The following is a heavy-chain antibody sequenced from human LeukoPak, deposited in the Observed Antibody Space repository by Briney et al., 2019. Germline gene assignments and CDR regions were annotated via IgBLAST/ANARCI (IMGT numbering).Heavy chain of an antibody. D-gene: IGHD3-10*01. V-gene: IGHV3-23*01. CDR3: AKGPRSPLLWFGELSDYYYYGMDV. Sequence: GGSLRLSCAASGFTFSSYAMSWVRQAPGKGLEWVSAISGSGGSTYYADSVKGRFTISRDNSKNTLYLQMNSLRAEDTAVYYCAKGPRSPLLWFGELSDYYYYGMDVWGQGTTVTVSS. CDR2: ISGSGGST. J-gene: IGHJ6*02. CDR1: GFTFSSYA.